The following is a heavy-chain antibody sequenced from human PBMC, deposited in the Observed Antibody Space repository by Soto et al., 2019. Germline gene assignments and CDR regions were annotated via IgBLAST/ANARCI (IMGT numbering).Heavy chain of an antibody. Sequence: ASVKVSCKASGYTFTSYDINWVQQATGQGLEWMGWMNPNSGNTGYAQKFQGRVTMTRNTSISTAYMELSSLRSEDTAVYYCARGRYDFWSGHLYYYYYMDVWGKGTTVTVSS. J-gene: IGHJ6*03. D-gene: IGHD3-3*01. V-gene: IGHV1-8*01. CDR3: ARGRYDFWSGHLYYYYYMDV. CDR1: GYTFTSYD. CDR2: MNPNSGNT.